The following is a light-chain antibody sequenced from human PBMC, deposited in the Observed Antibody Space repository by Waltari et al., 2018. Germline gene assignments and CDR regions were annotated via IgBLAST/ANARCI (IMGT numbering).Light chain of an antibody. Sequence: SYVLTQPPSVSVAPGQTATITCGGNNIGGKTVHWYQQKPGQAPVLVVYDDYYRPSGVPGRFSGSNSGNTAALTIGWVEAGDEADYYCQVWDSSSDRPVFGGGTKVFVL. J-gene: IGLJ3*02. V-gene: IGLV3-21*02. CDR3: QVWDSSSDRPV. CDR2: DDY. CDR1: NIGGKT.